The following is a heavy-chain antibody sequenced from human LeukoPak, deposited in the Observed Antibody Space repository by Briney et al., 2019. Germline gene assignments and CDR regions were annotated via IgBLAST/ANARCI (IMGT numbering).Heavy chain of an antibody. CDR3: AREGGHYYDSSGYWHYFDY. V-gene: IGHV4-59*02. Sequence: SETLSLTCTVSGGSVSGYYWSWIRQPPGKGLEWIGYIYYSGSTNYNPSLKSRVTISVDTSKNQFSLKLSSVTAADTAVYYCAREGGHYYDSSGYWHYFDYWGQGTLVTVSS. J-gene: IGHJ4*02. CDR2: IYYSGST. D-gene: IGHD3-22*01. CDR1: GGSVSGYY.